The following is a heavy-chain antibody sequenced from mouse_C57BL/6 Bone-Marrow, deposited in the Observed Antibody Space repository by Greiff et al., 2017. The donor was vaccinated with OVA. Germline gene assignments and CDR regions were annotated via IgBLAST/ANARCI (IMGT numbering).Heavy chain of an antibody. CDR2: SRNKANDYTT. CDR1: GFTFSDFY. Sequence: EVQLVESGGGLVQSGRSLRLSCATSGFTFSDFYMEWVRQAPGKGLEWIAASRNKANDYTTEYSASVKGRFIVSRDTSQSILYLQMNALRAEDTAIYYCARDGEGYAMDYWGQGTSVTVSS. CDR3: ARDGEGYAMDY. V-gene: IGHV7-1*01. J-gene: IGHJ4*01.